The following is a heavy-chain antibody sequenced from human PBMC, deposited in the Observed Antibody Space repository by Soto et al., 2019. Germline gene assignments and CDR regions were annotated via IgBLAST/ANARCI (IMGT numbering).Heavy chain of an antibody. Sequence: EVQLLESGGGLVQPGGSLRLSCAASGFTFSCCAMSWVGQAPGKGLEWVSTTHGGGDYTHYTDSVKGRFTIARDYARNTVQLQIIGMRYAHMAIYYCGKKSGSGRSSQWPFDVWGRGTLVNVS. CDR3: GKKSGSGRSSQWPFDV. J-gene: IGHJ2*01. D-gene: IGHD1-26*01. CDR2: THGGGDYT. CDR1: GFTFSCCA. V-gene: IGHV3-23*01.